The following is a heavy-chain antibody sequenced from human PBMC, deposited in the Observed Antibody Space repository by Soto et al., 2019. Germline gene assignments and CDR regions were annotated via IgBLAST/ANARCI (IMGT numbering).Heavy chain of an antibody. J-gene: IGHJ3*02. Sequence: QITLKESGPTLVKPTQTLTLTCTFSGFSLSTSGVGVGWSRQPPGKALEWLALIDWDDDKRYSPSLKSRLTITKDTSKNQVVLTMTNMYPVDTATYYCAHQSDAFDIWGQGTMVAVSS. CDR2: IDWDDDK. CDR3: AHQSDAFDI. CDR1: GFSLSTSGVG. V-gene: IGHV2-5*02.